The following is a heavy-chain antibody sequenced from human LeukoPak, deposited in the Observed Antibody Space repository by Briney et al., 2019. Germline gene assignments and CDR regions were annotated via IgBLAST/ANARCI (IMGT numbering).Heavy chain of an antibody. Sequence: GGSLRLSCAASGFTFSSYAMSWVRQAPGKGLEWVSAISGSGGSTYYADSVMGRFTISRDNSKNTLYLRMNSLRAEDTAVYYCAKDYGSLWKVGSPFDYWGQGTLVTVSS. J-gene: IGHJ4*02. CDR3: AKDYGSLWKVGSPFDY. D-gene: IGHD1-1*01. CDR2: ISGSGGST. V-gene: IGHV3-23*01. CDR1: GFTFSSYA.